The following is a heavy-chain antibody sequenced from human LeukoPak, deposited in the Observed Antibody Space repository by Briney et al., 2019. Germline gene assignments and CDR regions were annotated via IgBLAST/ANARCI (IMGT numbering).Heavy chain of an antibody. J-gene: IGHJ4*02. CDR2: ISSSGRSI. Sequence: GGSLRLSCAASGFTFSSYEMNWVRQAPGKGLEWVSYISSSGRSIHYADSVKGRFTISRDNAKNSLYLRMNSLRAEDTAVYHCARQISRYCSGGSCYSGWEFYFDSWGQGTPVTVSS. CDR1: GFTFSSYE. D-gene: IGHD2-15*01. CDR3: ARQISRYCSGGSCYSGWEFYFDS. V-gene: IGHV3-48*03.